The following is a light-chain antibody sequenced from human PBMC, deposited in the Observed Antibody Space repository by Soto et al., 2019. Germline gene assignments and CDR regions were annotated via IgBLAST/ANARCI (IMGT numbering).Light chain of an antibody. J-gene: IGLJ1*01. Sequence: QSALTQPASVSGSPGQSITISSTGTSRDVGTYNLVSWYQQYPGKAPRLMIYEVTKRPSGVSNRFSGSKSGNTASLRIAGLQPEDEADYYSCSYARSSSSIFGTGTKLPS. CDR1: SRDVGTYNL. CDR2: EVT. CDR3: CSYARSSSSI. V-gene: IGLV2-23*02.